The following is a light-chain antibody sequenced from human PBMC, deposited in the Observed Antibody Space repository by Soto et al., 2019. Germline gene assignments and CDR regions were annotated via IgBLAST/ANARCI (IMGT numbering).Light chain of an antibody. CDR3: QQYGTSVWT. Sequence: EIVLTQSPGTLSLSPGERATLSCRASQTIYNNYLAWYQQIPGQAPRLLIHGAYSRATGTPDRFSGRGSGTDLTLTISRLEPEDFAVYYCQQYGTSVWTFGQGTKVEIK. V-gene: IGKV3-20*01. CDR1: QTIYNNY. CDR2: GAY. J-gene: IGKJ1*01.